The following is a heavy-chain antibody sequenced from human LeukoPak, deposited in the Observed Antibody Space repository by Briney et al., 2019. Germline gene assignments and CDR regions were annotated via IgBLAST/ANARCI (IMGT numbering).Heavy chain of an antibody. V-gene: IGHV3-23*01. J-gene: IGHJ4*02. D-gene: IGHD5-12*01. CDR3: AVATRSFLPDYC. CDR1: EFTFSDYS. CDR2: ITSGRST. Sequence: PGGSLRLTCAASEFTFSDYSMNWVRQAPGKGLEWVSGITSGRSTYYADSVKGRFTISRDNSKNTLYLQMNSLRAEDTALYYCAVATRSFLPDYCWGQGTLVTVSS.